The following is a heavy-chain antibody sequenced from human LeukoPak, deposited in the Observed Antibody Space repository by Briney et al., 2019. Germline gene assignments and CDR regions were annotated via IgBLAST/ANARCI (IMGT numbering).Heavy chain of an antibody. CDR1: GGSISSYY. V-gene: IGHV4-59*08. CDR2: IYYSGST. J-gene: IGHJ5*02. D-gene: IGHD3-9*01. CDR3: ARQDYDILTGYPWFDP. Sequence: SETLSLICTVSGGSISSYYWSWIRQPPGKGLEWIGYIYYSGSTNYNPSLKSRVTISVDTSKNQFSLKLSSVTAADTAVYYCARQDYDILTGYPWFDPWGQGTLVTVSS.